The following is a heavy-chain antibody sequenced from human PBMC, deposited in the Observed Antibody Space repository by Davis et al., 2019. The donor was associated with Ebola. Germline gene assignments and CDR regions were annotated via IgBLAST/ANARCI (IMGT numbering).Heavy chain of an antibody. Sequence: GESLKISCAASGFTFSSYSMSWVRQAPGKGLEWVANIEQDGSEKYYVDSLKGRFTISRDNAKNSVSLQMSSLRAEDTAVYYCARVSGDDFWSGYYSYWGQGTLVTVSS. CDR3: ARVSGDDFWSGYYSY. V-gene: IGHV3-7*01. CDR2: IEQDGSEK. CDR1: GFTFSSYS. J-gene: IGHJ4*02. D-gene: IGHD3-3*01.